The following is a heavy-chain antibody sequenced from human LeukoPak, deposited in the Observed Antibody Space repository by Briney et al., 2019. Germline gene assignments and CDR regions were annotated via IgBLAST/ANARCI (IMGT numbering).Heavy chain of an antibody. CDR2: ISSSSSTI. Sequence: GGSLRLSCAASGFTFSNYNMNWVRQAPGKGLEWVSYISSSSSTIYYADSVKGRFTISRDNAKNSLYLQMNSLRAEDTAVYYCARSEYNWNDVIEGDYYYYYYMDVWGKGTTVTVSS. CDR1: GFTFSNYN. J-gene: IGHJ6*03. V-gene: IGHV3-48*01. CDR3: ARSEYNWNDVIEGDYYYYYYMDV. D-gene: IGHD1-1*01.